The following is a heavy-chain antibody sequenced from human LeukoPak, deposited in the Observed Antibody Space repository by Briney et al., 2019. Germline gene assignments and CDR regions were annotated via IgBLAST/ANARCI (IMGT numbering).Heavy chain of an antibody. J-gene: IGHJ5*02. CDR2: IYYSGST. CDR1: GGSISSSSYY. CDR3: ARRSDSSGWYNWFDP. D-gene: IGHD6-19*01. Sequence: SETLSLTCTVSGGSISSSSYYWGWIRQPPGKGLEWIGSIYYSGSTYYNPSLKSRVTISVDTSKNQFSLKLSSVTAADTAVYYCARRSDSSGWYNWFDPWGQGTLVTVSS. V-gene: IGHV4-39*01.